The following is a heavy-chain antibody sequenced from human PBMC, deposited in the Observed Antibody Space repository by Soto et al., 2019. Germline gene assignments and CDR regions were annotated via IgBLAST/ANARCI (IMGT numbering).Heavy chain of an antibody. CDR2: IYYSGST. D-gene: IGHD2-15*01. CDR3: ASEGRLSNYYQYGMNV. CDR1: GGSISRYY. V-gene: IGHV4-59*01. Sequence: TLSLTCTVSGGSISRYYWSWVWQPPGKGLEWIGYIYYSGSTNYNPSLKSRVTISVDTSKNQFSLKLSSVTAADTAVYYCASEGRLSNYYQYGMNVWGQGTTVT. J-gene: IGHJ6*02.